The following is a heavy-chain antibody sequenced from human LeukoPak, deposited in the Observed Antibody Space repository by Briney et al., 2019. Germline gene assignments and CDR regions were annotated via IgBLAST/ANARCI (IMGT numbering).Heavy chain of an antibody. CDR1: RFTFSMYA. J-gene: IGHJ4*02. D-gene: IGHD3-9*01. Sequence: GGSLRLSCAASRFTFSMYAMSWVRQAPGKGLEWVSTIGGSGATTYYADSVKGRFTVSRDNAKNSMYLQMNSLRDEDTAVYYCAGGLLRYSDYWGRGTLVTVSS. V-gene: IGHV3-23*01. CDR2: IGGSGATT. CDR3: AGGLLRYSDY.